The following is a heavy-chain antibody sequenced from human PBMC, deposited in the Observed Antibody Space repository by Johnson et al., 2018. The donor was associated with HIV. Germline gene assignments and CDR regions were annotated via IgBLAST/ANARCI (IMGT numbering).Heavy chain of an antibody. CDR3: ARDLGPDGAFDI. V-gene: IGHV3-30*04. CDR1: GFTFSSYA. J-gene: IGHJ3*02. D-gene: IGHD5-24*01. CDR2: ISYDGSNK. Sequence: QMLLVESGGGVIQPGRSLRLSCAASGFTFSSYAMHWVRQAPGKGLKWVAVISYDGSNKYYADSVKGRFTISRDNSKNTLYLQMNSLRAEDTAVYYCARDLGPDGAFDIWGQGTMVTVSS.